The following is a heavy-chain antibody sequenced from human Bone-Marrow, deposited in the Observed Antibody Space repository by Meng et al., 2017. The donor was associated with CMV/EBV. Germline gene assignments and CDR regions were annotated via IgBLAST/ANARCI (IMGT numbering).Heavy chain of an antibody. D-gene: IGHD3/OR15-3a*01. V-gene: IGHV3-74*01. CDR2: INRDGSRT. J-gene: IGHJ5*02. CDR3: ATFPQGGTGLYMYEGWSDA. Sequence: GESLKISCAASGFTFNSYWMHWVRQAPGKGLGWVSRINRDGSRTDYADSVKGRFTISRDNAKNTLYLQMNSVRAEDTAVYYCATFPQGGTGLYMYEGWSDAWGQGTLVTVSS. CDR1: GFTFNSYW.